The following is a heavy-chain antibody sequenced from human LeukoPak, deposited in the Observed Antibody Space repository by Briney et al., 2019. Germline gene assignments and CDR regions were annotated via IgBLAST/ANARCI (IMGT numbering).Heavy chain of an antibody. CDR3: ARTVGSSFVTADWFDP. CDR1: GYTFTSYG. CDR2: ISAYNGNT. D-gene: IGHD6-6*01. V-gene: IGHV1-18*01. J-gene: IGHJ5*02. Sequence: ASVKVSCKASGYTFTSYGISWVRQAPGQGLEWMGWISAYNGNTNYAQKLQGRVTMTTDTSTSTAYMELRSLRSDDTAVYYCARTVGSSFVTADWFDPWGQGTLVTVSS.